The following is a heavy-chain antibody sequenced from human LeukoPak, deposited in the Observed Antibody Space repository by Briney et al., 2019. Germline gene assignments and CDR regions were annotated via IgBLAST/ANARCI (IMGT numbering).Heavy chain of an antibody. Sequence: GESLKISCKGSGYSFTSYWIGWVRQMPGKGLEWMGIIYPGDSDTRYSPSFQGQVTISADKSISTAYLQWSSLKASDTAMYYCARGWIQLWHTSDAFDIWGQGTMVTVSS. D-gene: IGHD5-18*01. CDR1: GYSFTSYW. CDR3: ARGWIQLWHTSDAFDI. J-gene: IGHJ3*02. CDR2: IYPGDSDT. V-gene: IGHV5-51*01.